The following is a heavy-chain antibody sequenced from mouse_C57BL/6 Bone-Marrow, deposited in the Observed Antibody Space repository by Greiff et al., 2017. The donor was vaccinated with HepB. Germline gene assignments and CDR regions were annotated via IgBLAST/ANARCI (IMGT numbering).Heavy chain of an antibody. Sequence: EVQLQQSGPELVKPGASVKISCKASGYSFTGYYMHWVKQSSEKSLEWIGEINPSTGGTSYNQKFKGKATLTVDKSSSTAYMQLKSLTSEDSAVYYCAREGDSRFAYWGRGTLVTVSA. CDR3: AREGDSRFAY. CDR2: INPSTGGT. J-gene: IGHJ3*01. V-gene: IGHV1-43*01. CDR1: GYSFTGYY.